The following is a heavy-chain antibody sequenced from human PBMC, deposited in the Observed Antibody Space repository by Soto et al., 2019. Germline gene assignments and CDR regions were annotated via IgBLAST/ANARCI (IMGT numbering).Heavy chain of an antibody. D-gene: IGHD4-17*01. CDR2: IYYSGGT. CDR1: GASVSSGGYF. J-gene: IGHJ1*01. CDR3: ARPETLYGDYDY. Sequence: SETLSLTCSVSGASVSSGGYFWTWIRQLPGKGLEWIRYIYYSGGTHYNPSLQSRVTISVDTSKNQFSLKLRSVTAADTAVYYCARPETLYGDYDYWGQGTLVTVAS. V-gene: IGHV4-61*08.